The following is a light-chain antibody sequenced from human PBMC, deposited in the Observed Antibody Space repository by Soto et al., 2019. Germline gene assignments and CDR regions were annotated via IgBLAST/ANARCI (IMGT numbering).Light chain of an antibody. CDR1: QYINTW. CDR3: QQYDGH. CDR2: DAS. J-gene: IGKJ2*01. Sequence: DIRMTQSPSTVSASVGDRVTITCRASQYINTWLAWYQQKPGKAPRVLIYDASSLQSGVPSRFSGSGSGTEIPFNIRRLEPDDFATYYCQQYDGHFGQGTKLEIK. V-gene: IGKV1-5*01.